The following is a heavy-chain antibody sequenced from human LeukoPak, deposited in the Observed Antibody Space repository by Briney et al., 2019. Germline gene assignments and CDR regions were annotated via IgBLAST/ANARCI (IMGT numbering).Heavy chain of an antibody. D-gene: IGHD2-2*01. CDR2: ISGSGGST. V-gene: IGHV3-23*01. Sequence: GGSLRLSCAASGFTFSSYAMSWVRQAPGKGLEWVSAISGSGGSTYYADSVKGRFTISRDNSKNTLYLQMNSLRAEDTAVYYCARGRNQLLLYYYGMDVWGQGTTVTVSS. J-gene: IGHJ6*02. CDR3: ARGRNQLLLYYYGMDV. CDR1: GFTFSSYA.